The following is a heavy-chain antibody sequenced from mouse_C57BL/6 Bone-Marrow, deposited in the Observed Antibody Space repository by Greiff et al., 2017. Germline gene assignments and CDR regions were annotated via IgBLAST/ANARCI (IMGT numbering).Heavy chain of an antibody. D-gene: IGHD1-1*01. J-gene: IGHJ2*01. CDR2: IDPSDSYT. CDR1: GYTFTSYW. Sequence: VRLQQPGAELVMPGASVKLSCKASGYTFTSYWMHWVKQRPGQGLEWIGEIDPSDSYTNYNQKFKGKSTLTVDKSSSTAYMQLSSLTSEDSAVYYCARARKNYYGSSYVDDYWGQGTTLTVSS. V-gene: IGHV1-69*01. CDR3: ARARKNYYGSSYVDDY.